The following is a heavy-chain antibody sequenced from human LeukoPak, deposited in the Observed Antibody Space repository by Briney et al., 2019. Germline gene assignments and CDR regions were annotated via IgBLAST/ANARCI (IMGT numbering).Heavy chain of an antibody. CDR1: GFTFSSYW. CDR3: VRDVGGY. V-gene: IGHV3-74*01. J-gene: IGHJ4*02. D-gene: IGHD3-16*01. Sequence: PGGSLRLSCATSGFTFSSYWMHWVRQAPGKGLVWVSRINNDGSYTSYAGSVKGRFSISRDNAKNTLYLQMSSLGAEDTAVYYCVRDVGGYWGQGTLVTVSS. CDR2: INNDGSYT.